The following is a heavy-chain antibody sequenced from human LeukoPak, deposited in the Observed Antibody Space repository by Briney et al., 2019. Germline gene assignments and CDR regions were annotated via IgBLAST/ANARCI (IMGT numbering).Heavy chain of an antibody. D-gene: IGHD2-21*02. CDR1: GFTFSIYA. CDR2: ISGSGGTT. Sequence: GGSLRLSCAASGFTFSIYAMTWVRQAPGKGLEWVSGISGSGGTTYFADSVKGRFTISRDNSKSTLYLQMNSLRADDTAVYYCAKDSAVVTSHSFDIWGQGTMVTVSS. CDR3: AKDSAVVTSHSFDI. V-gene: IGHV3-23*01. J-gene: IGHJ3*02.